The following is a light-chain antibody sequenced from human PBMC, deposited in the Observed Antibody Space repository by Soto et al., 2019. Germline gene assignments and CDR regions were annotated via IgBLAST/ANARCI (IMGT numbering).Light chain of an antibody. CDR3: QQRSNRPRFT. Sequence: IVMTQSPATRSLSPVERATLSCRASQSVDNYLAWYQQKPGQAPRLLIYDVSNRATGTPASFSGSGSGTDFTLPISSLQPADFAVYFCQQRSNRPRFTFGPGTKVDIK. V-gene: IGKV3-11*01. CDR1: QSVDNY. J-gene: IGKJ3*01. CDR2: DVS.